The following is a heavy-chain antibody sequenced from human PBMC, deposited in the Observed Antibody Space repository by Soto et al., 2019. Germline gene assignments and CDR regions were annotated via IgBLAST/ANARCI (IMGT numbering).Heavy chain of an antibody. J-gene: IGHJ4*02. D-gene: IGHD6-19*01. CDR3: VREDGIAVATSDFDY. V-gene: IGHV3-21*06. CDR2: INGRGNYI. Sequence: GGSLRLSCEASGFSFNTYNMNWVRQAPEKGLERVSSINGRGNYIYYADSVKGRFTISRDNAKNSLYLQMNSLRVEDTAGYYCVREDGIAVATSDFDYWGQVSQVTFSS. CDR1: GFSFNTYN.